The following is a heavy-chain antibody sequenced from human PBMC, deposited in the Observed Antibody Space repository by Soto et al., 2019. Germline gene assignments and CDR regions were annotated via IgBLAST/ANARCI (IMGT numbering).Heavy chain of an antibody. CDR2: ISSSSSYI. Sequence: PGGSLRLSCAASGFTFSSYSMNWVRQAPGKGLEWVSSISSSSSYIYYADSVKGRFTISRDNAKNSLYLQMNSLRAEDTAVYYCARAEREDFGVVIQSYDAFDIWGQGTMVTVSS. CDR3: ARAEREDFGVVIQSYDAFDI. J-gene: IGHJ3*02. CDR1: GFTFSSYS. V-gene: IGHV3-21*01. D-gene: IGHD3-3*01.